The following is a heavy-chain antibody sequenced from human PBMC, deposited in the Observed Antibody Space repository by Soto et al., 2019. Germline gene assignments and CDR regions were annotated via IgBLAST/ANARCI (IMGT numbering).Heavy chain of an antibody. CDR1: GGSISSSSYY. J-gene: IGHJ4*02. CDR2: IYYSGST. D-gene: IGHD5-12*01. Sequence: TSETLSLTCTVSGGSISSSSYYWGWIRQPPGKGLEWIGSIYYSGSTYYNPSLKSRVTISVDTSKNQFSLKLSSVTAADTAVYYCARLAWLPPGYYFDYWGQGTLVTVSS. V-gene: IGHV4-39*01. CDR3: ARLAWLPPGYYFDY.